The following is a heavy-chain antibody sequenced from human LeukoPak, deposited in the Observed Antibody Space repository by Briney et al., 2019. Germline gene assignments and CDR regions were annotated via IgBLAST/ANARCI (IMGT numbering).Heavy chain of an antibody. Sequence: GGSLRLSCAASGFTFSSFWMSWVRQAPGKGLEWVAHIKQDGSEKYYVDSVKGRFTMSRDNAKKSLYLQMNSLRSEDTALYYCVRVVPETGTLDYWGQGALVTVSS. J-gene: IGHJ4*02. CDR1: GFTFSSFW. D-gene: IGHD1-1*01. CDR3: VRVVPETGTLDY. V-gene: IGHV3-7*01. CDR2: IKQDGSEK.